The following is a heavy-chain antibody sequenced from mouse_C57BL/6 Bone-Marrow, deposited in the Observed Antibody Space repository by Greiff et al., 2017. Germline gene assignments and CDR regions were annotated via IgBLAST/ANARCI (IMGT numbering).Heavy chain of an antibody. CDR3: ARHKRLDAMDY. J-gene: IGHJ4*01. Sequence: EVKLMESGGGLVQPGGSLKLSWAASGFTFSDYYMYWVRQTPEKRLEWVAYISNGGGSTYYPDTVKGRFTISKDNAKNTLYLQMSRLKSEDTAMYYGARHKRLDAMDYWGQGTSVTVSS. CDR2: ISNGGGST. CDR1: GFTFSDYY. V-gene: IGHV5-12*01.